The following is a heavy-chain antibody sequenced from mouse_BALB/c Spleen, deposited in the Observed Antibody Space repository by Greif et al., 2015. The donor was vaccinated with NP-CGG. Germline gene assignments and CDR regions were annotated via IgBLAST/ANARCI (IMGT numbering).Heavy chain of an antibody. J-gene: IGHJ2*01. V-gene: IGHV5-6-5*01. Sequence: EVNVVESGGGLVKPGGSLKLSCAASGFTFSSYAMSWVRQTPEKRLEWVASISSGGSTYYPDSVKGRFTISRDNARNILYLQMSSLRSEDTAMYYCARGVFDYWGQGTTLTVSS. CDR1: GFTFSSYA. CDR3: ARGVFDY. CDR2: ISSGGST.